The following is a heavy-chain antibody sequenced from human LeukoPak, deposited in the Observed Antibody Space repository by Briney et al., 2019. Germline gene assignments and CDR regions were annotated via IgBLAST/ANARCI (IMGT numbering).Heavy chain of an antibody. Sequence: GGSLRLSCEASGFDISNDWMHWVRQAPGKGLEWVSAISGSGGSTYYADSVKGRFTISRDNSKNTLYLQMNSLRAEDTAVYYCAKSGYEPFDYWGQGTLVTVSS. CDR1: GFDISNDW. CDR3: AKSGYEPFDY. D-gene: IGHD5-12*01. J-gene: IGHJ4*02. CDR2: ISGSGGST. V-gene: IGHV3-23*01.